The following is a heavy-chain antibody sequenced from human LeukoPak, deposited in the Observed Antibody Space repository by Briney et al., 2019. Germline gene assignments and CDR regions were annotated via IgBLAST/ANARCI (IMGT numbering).Heavy chain of an antibody. V-gene: IGHV4-34*01. CDR1: GGSFSGYY. CDR2: INHSGST. Sequence: PSETLSLTCAVYGGSFSGYYWSWIRQPPGKGLEWIGEINHSGSTNYNPSLKSRVTISVDTSKNQFSLKLSSVTAADTAVYYCARGWYCSSTSSYGIDYWGQGTLVTVSS. J-gene: IGHJ4*02. CDR3: ARGWYCSSTSSYGIDY. D-gene: IGHD2-2*01.